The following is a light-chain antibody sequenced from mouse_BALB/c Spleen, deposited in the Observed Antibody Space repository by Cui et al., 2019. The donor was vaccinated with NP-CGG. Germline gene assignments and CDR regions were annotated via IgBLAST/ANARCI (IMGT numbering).Light chain of an antibody. V-gene: IGLV1*01. CDR3: ALWYSNHWV. CDR1: TGAVTTSNY. CDR2: GTN. Sequence: QAVVTQESALTTSPGETVTLTCRSSTGAVTTSNYANWVQEKPDHLFTGLIGGTNNRAPGVSARFSGSLIGDEAALTITGAQTEDEAIYFCALWYSNHWVFGGGTKLTVL. J-gene: IGLJ1*01.